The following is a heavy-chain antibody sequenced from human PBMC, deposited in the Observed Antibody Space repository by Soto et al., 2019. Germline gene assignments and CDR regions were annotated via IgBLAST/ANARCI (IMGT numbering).Heavy chain of an antibody. D-gene: IGHD3-3*01. J-gene: IGHJ6*02. CDR2: IYYSGST. CDR3: ARDRVYYDFWSGYHYYYYYGMDV. V-gene: IGHV4-59*01. CDR1: GGSISSYY. Sequence: SETLSLTCTVSGGSISSYYWSWIRQPPGKGLEWIGYIYYSGSTNYNPSLKSRVTISVDTSKNQFPLKLSSVTAADTAVYYCARDRVYYDFWSGYHYYYYYGMDVWGQGTTVTVSS.